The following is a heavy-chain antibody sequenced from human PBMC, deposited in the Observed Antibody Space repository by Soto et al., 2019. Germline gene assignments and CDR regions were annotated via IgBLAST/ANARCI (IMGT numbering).Heavy chain of an antibody. CDR3: ARSQGSSTSLEIYYYYYYGMDV. D-gene: IGHD2-2*01. Sequence: QVQLVQSGAEVKKPGSSVKVSCKASGGTFGSYVIGWVRQAPGQGLERLGGIIPIPGTANYAQKFQGRVTIAADESTSTAYMELSSLRSEDTAVYYCARSQGSSTSLEIYYYYYYGMDVWGQGTTVTVSS. CDR2: IIPIPGTA. CDR1: GGTFGSYV. J-gene: IGHJ6*02. V-gene: IGHV1-69*01.